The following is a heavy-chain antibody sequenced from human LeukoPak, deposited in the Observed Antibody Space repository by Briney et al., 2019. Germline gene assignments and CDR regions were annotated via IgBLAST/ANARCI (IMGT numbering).Heavy chain of an antibody. CDR3: ARTSSDSGSYSYAFDI. Sequence: AASVKVSCKASGYTFTSYGISWVRQAPGQGLEWMGWISAYNGNTNYAQKLQGRVTMTTDTSTSTAYMELRSLRSDDTAVYYCARTSSDSGSYSYAFDIWGQGTMVTVSS. CDR1: GYTFTSYG. CDR2: ISAYNGNT. J-gene: IGHJ3*02. D-gene: IGHD1-26*01. V-gene: IGHV1-18*01.